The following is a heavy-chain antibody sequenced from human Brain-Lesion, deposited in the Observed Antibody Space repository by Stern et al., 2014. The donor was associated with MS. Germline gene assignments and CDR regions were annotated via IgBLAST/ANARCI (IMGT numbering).Heavy chain of an antibody. D-gene: IGHD3-22*01. CDR1: GGSVSSRSYY. J-gene: IGHJ4*02. CDR2: IYYNGST. Sequence: VQLVESGPGLVKPSETLSLTCTVSGGSVSSRSYYWDWIRLPPGKGLEWIGNIYYNGSTFYSPSLKSRVTISVDTSKNQFSLKRSSVTAADTAVYYCARRTFFYDGSGYQNRPFDYWGQGTLVTVSS. CDR3: ARRTFFYDGSGYQNRPFDY. V-gene: IGHV4-39*01.